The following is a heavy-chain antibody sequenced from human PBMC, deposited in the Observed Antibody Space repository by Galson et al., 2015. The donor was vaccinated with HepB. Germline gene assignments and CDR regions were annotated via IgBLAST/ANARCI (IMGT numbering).Heavy chain of an antibody. J-gene: IGHJ4*02. Sequence: SLRLSCAASGFTFSSYSMNWVRQAPGKGLEWVSSISSSSSYIYYADSVKGRFTISRDNAKNSLYLQMNSLRAEDTAVYYCARGGYSGYDFDYWGQGTLVTVSS. V-gene: IGHV3-21*01. CDR3: ARGGYSGYDFDY. CDR1: GFTFSSYS. CDR2: ISSSSSYI. D-gene: IGHD5-12*01.